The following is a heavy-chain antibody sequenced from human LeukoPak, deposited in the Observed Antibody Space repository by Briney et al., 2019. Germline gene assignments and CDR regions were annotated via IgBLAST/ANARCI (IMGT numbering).Heavy chain of an antibody. CDR2: IYHTGST. J-gene: IGHJ5*02. Sequence: SETLSLTCTVSGGSISSYYWSWIRQPLGKGLEWIGYIYHTGSTYYNPSLKSRVTISVDTSKYQFSLRLSSVTAADTAVYYCARLQYCSGTSCYWFDPWGQGTLVTVSS. D-gene: IGHD2-2*01. CDR3: ARLQYCSGTSCYWFDP. CDR1: GGSISSYY. V-gene: IGHV4-59*12.